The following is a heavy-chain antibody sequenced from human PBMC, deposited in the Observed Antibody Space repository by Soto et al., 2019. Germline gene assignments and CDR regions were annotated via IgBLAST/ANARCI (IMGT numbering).Heavy chain of an antibody. CDR1: GGSFSGYY. CDR3: ASREDIVVVVAAGNWFDP. J-gene: IGHJ5*02. V-gene: IGHV4-34*01. Sequence: SETLSLTCAVYGGSFSGYYWSWIRQPPGKGLEWIGEINHSGSTNYNPSLKSRVTISVDTSKNQFSLKPSSVTAADTAVYYCASREDIVVVVAAGNWFDPWGKGTLVTVAS. CDR2: INHSGST. D-gene: IGHD2-15*01.